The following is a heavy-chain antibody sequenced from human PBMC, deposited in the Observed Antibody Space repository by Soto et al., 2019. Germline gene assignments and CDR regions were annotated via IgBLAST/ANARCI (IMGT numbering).Heavy chain of an antibody. V-gene: IGHV3-13*01. CDR1: GFTFSSYD. CDR3: ARGNSLVDYDFWSGRTMDV. J-gene: IGHJ6*03. CDR2: IGTAGDT. Sequence: GGSLRLSCAASGFTFSSYDMHWVRQATGKGLEWVSAIGTAGDTYYPGSVKGRFTISRENAKNSLYLQMNSLRAGDTAVYYCARGNSLVDYDFWSGRTMDVWGKGTTVTVSS. D-gene: IGHD3-3*01.